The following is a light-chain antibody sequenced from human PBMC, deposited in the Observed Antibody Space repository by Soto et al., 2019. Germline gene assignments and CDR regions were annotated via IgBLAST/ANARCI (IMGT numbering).Light chain of an antibody. V-gene: IGKV3-20*01. CDR2: GAS. J-gene: IGKJ1*01. Sequence: EIVLTQSPGTLSLSPGERATLSCRASQSVNSNFLAWYQQKPGQVPRLLVYGASNRATGIPDTFSGSGFGKDFTLTFSKLEPKDFAVYYCHQYGSSPRPFGQGTKVDIK. CDR1: QSVNSNF. CDR3: HQYGSSPRP.